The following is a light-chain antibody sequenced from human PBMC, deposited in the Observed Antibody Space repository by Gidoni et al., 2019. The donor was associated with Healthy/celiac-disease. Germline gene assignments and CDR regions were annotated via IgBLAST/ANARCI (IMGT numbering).Light chain of an antibody. Sequence: DIQMTQSPSTLSASVGDRVTITCRASQSISSWLAWYQQKPGKAPKLLIYKASSLESGVPSRFSGSVSGTEFTLTISCLQPDDFATYYCQQYNSYPLTFGGGTKVEIK. CDR2: KAS. CDR1: QSISSW. J-gene: IGKJ4*01. CDR3: QQYNSYPLT. V-gene: IGKV1-5*03.